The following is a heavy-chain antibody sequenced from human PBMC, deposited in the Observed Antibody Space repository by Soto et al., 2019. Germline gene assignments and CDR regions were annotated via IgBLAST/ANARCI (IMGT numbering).Heavy chain of an antibody. CDR2: ISGSDGKT. CDR3: ARWSYLDY. J-gene: IGHJ4*02. V-gene: IGHV3-23*01. CDR1: GFSFCRYA. D-gene: IGHD3-3*01. Sequence: GSLILSCASAGFSFCRYALSWVRQAPGKGLEWVSTISGSDGKTFYADSVKGRFSISRDTSQSTLYLQMNSLRADDTAMYYCARWSYLDYWGQGTRVTVSS.